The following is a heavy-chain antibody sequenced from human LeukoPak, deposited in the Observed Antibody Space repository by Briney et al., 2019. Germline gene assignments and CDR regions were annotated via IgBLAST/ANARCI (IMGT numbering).Heavy chain of an antibody. CDR2: ISASDGTT. V-gene: IGHV1-18*01. CDR3: ARCGAAVTTHFSH. J-gene: IGHJ4*02. Sequence: GASVKVSCKASGYSFSIYGITWARQAPGQGLEYLGWISASDGTTNYAQKVQDRVTMTTDTSTSTAYLELRSLRSEDTAVYYCARCGAAVTTHFSHWGQGTLDTVSS. D-gene: IGHD4-17*01. CDR1: GYSFSIYG.